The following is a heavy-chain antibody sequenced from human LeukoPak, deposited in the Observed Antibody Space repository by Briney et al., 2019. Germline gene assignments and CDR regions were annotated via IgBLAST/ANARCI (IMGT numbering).Heavy chain of an antibody. V-gene: IGHV6-1*01. D-gene: IGHD1-1*01. CDR3: ARWKGYYMDV. CDR2: TYYRSTWNN. J-gene: IGHJ6*03. Sequence: PSQTLSLTCAIFGDSGNSVAWYWIRQSPSRGLEWLGRTYYRSTWNNNYADSVKSRIIINPDTSRNQFSLQLNSVTPEDTALYYCARWKGYYMDVWGKGTTVTVSS. CDR1: GDSGNSVA.